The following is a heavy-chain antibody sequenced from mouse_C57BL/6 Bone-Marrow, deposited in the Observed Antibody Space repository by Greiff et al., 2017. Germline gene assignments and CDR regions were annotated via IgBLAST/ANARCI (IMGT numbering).Heavy chain of an antibody. Sequence: VQLQQPGAELVKPGASVKLSCKASGYTFTSYWMHWVKQRPGQGLEWIGMIHPNSGSTNYNEKFKSKATLTVDKSSSTAYMQLSSLTSEDSAVYYCATDLADVWDCDVWGTGTSVTVSS. CDR3: ATDLADVWDCDV. D-gene: IGHD6-5*01. V-gene: IGHV1-64*01. CDR1: GYTFTSYW. J-gene: IGHJ1*03. CDR2: IHPNSGST.